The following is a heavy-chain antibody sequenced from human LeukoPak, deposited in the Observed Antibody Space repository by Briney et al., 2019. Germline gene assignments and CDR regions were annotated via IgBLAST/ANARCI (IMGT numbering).Heavy chain of an antibody. V-gene: IGHV3-23*01. J-gene: IGHJ4*02. Sequence: GGSLRLSCAASGFTFSSYAMSWVRQAPGKGLEWVSATIASGSSTYYADSVKGRFTISRDNARNSLYLQMNSLRAEDTAAYYCAREATGYYDSSGYLFDYWGQGTLVTVSS. CDR2: TIASGSST. CDR1: GFTFSSYA. D-gene: IGHD3-22*01. CDR3: AREATGYYDSSGYLFDY.